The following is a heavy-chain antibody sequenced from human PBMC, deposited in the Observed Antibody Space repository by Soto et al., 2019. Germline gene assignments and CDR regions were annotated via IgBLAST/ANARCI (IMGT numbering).Heavy chain of an antibody. CDR3: ARGITLPTPLDY. CDR1: GDTFIRYG. J-gene: IGHJ4*02. V-gene: IGHV1-18*01. Sequence: ASVKVSCKASGDTFIRYGISWVRQAPGQGLEWMGRTSAYNGNSNYAQKFQGRVTITRDTSASTAYMELSSLRSEDTAVYYCARGITLPTPLDYWGQGTLVTVSS. CDR2: TSAYNGNS. D-gene: IGHD1-20*01.